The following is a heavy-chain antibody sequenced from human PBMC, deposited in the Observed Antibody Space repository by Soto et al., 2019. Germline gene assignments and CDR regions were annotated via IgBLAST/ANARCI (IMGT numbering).Heavy chain of an antibody. V-gene: IGHV6-1*01. D-gene: IGHD2-15*01. CDR2: TYYRSKWYN. CDR3: ARDPRGRIRLYYYYGMDV. CDR1: GDSVSSNSAA. J-gene: IGHJ6*02. Sequence: SPTLSLTCAISGDSVSSNSAAWNWIRQSPSRGLEWLGRTYYRSKWYNDYAVSVKSRITINADTSKSQFSLQLNSVTPEDTAVYYCARDPRGRIRLYYYYGMDVWGQGTTVTVSS.